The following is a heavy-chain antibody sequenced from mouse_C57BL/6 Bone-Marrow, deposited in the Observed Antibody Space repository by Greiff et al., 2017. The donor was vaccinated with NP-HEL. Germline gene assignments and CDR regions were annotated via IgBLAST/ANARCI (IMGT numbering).Heavy chain of an antibody. D-gene: IGHD1-1*01. CDR1: GFNITDYY. Sequence: VQLQQSGAELVRPGASVKLSCTASGFNITDYYMHWVKQRPEQGLEWIGRIDPEDGDTEYAPKFPGKATMTADKSSNTAYLQLSSLTSEDTAVYYCTSSGYYYGRPYFDYWGQGTTLTVSS. J-gene: IGHJ2*01. CDR3: TSSGYYYGRPYFDY. V-gene: IGHV14-1*01. CDR2: IDPEDGDT.